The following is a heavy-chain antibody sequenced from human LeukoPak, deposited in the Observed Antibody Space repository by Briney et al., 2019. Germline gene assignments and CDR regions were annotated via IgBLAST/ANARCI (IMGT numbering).Heavy chain of an antibody. D-gene: IGHD3-22*01. J-gene: IGHJ4*02. CDR1: GYTFTGYY. V-gene: IGHV1-2*02. CDR2: INPNSGGT. Sequence: ASVKVSCKASGYTFTGYYTHWVRQAPGQGLEWMGCINPNSGGTNYAQKFQGRVTMTRDTSISTAYMELRSLRSDDTAVYYCARDFHSSGYYHYFHYWGQGTLVTVSS. CDR3: ARDFHSSGYYHYFHY.